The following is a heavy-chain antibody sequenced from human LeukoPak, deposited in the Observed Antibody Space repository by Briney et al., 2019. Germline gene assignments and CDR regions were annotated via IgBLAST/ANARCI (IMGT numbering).Heavy chain of an antibody. D-gene: IGHD5-18*01. CDR2: ISSSSSYI. CDR3: ARDVGYSYSSPFDY. Sequence: PGGSLRLSCAASGFTFSSYSMNWVRQAPGKGLEWVPSISSSSSYIYFADSVKGRFTISRDNAKNSLYLQMNSLRADDTAVYYCARDVGYSYSSPFDYWGQGTLVTVSS. V-gene: IGHV3-21*01. J-gene: IGHJ4*02. CDR1: GFTFSSYS.